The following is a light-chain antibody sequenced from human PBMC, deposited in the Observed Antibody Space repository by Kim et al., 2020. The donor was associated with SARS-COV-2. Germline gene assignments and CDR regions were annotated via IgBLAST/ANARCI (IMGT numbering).Light chain of an antibody. CDR3: PQYKDWPLT. Sequence: EIVMTQSPATLSVSPGESPTLSCRASQSISNFFAWYQQKPGQAPRLLIHGASARATSIPARFSGSGSGTEHTLSISSLQSEDFARYFRPQYKDWPLTIGGGTKVDIK. CDR1: QSISNF. V-gene: IGKV3-15*01. CDR2: GAS. J-gene: IGKJ4*01.